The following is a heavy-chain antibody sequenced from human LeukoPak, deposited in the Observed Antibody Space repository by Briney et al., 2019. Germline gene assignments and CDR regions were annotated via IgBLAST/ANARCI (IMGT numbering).Heavy chain of an antibody. CDR3: ARDLHWAFDY. J-gene: IGHJ4*02. D-gene: IGHD3/OR15-3a*01. V-gene: IGHV3-48*02. CDR2: IRTSPYII. CDR1: GFTFSSYS. Sequence: PVGSLTLSCAASGFTFSSYSMSWVRQAPGKGLEWVSYIRTSPYIIYYADSVRGRFTVSRDNAKNSLFLQMNSLRDEDTAMYYCARDLHWAFDYWGQETLVPVSS.